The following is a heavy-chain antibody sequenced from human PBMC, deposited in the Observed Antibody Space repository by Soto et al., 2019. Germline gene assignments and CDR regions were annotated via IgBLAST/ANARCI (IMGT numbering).Heavy chain of an antibody. D-gene: IGHD3-3*01. CDR1: GFTFSTYG. CDR3: AKERHPDGIWSFDP. J-gene: IGHJ5*02. V-gene: IGHV3-30*18. CDR2: ISHDGSNE. Sequence: GGSLRLSCAASGFTFSTYGMHWVRQAPGKGLEWVALISHDGSNEHYADSVRGRFTISRDNSKNTLFLQMSSLRAEDTAVYFWAKERHPDGIWSFDPWGQGTLVTVSS.